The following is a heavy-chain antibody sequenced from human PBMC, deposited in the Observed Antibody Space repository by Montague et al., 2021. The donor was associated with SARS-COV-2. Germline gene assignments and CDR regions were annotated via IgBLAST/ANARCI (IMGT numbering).Heavy chain of an antibody. CDR2: TFYRSKWYN. Sequence: CAISGDSVSSNPAAWNWIRQSPSRGLVWLGRTFYRSKWYNEFAESVKSRISINADTSKNEVSLQLKYVTPEDTAMYYCARDSRDWYGPIGFDIWGQGTVVTVSS. CDR3: ARDSRDWYGPIGFDI. V-gene: IGHV6-1*01. J-gene: IGHJ3*02. CDR1: GDSVSSNPAA. D-gene: IGHD6-19*01.